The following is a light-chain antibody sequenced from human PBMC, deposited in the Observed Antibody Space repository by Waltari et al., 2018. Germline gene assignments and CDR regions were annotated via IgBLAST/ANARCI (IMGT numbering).Light chain of an antibody. V-gene: IGKV1-39*01. CDR2: AAS. CDR3: LETSSAPWT. J-gene: IGKJ1*01. Sequence: DSKMTKSQPSLPPPVGARVTSSCRASRSITRSLNWYQQKPGKAPNLLVYAASNLQSGVPSRFSGSGSGTDFTLTISSLQPEDFATYYCLETSSAPWTFGQGTKVEVK. CDR1: RSITRS.